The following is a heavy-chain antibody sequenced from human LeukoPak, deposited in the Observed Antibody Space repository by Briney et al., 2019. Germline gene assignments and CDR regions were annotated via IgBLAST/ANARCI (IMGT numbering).Heavy chain of an antibody. D-gene: IGHD3-3*01. V-gene: IGHV1-2*06. CDR2: INPNSGGT. CDR3: ARVAYDFWSGPYNWFDP. CDR1: GYTFTGYY. J-gene: IGHJ5*02. Sequence: ASVKVSCKASGYTFTGYYMHWVRQAPGQGLEWMGRINPNSGGTNYAQKFQGRVTMTRDTSISTAYMEPSRLRSDDTAVYYCARVAYDFWSGPYNWFDPWGQGTLVTVSS.